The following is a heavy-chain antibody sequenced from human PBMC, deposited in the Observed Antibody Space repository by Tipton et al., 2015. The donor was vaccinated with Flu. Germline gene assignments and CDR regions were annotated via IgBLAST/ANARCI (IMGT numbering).Heavy chain of an antibody. J-gene: IGHJ4*02. Sequence: QSGAEVKKPGASVQVSCKSYGYTFTDKYLHWVRQAPGQGLEWMGWINPNSGGTNYAQMFQGRVTMTRDTSISTAYMELSSLRSDDTAVYYCAREDTYYKNWGQGTLVTVSS. CDR1: GYTFTDKY. CDR3: AREDTYYKN. V-gene: IGHV1-2*02. CDR2: INPNSGGT. D-gene: IGHD1-26*01.